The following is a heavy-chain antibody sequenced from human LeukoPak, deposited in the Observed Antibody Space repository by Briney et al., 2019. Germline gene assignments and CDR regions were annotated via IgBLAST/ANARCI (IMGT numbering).Heavy chain of an antibody. CDR3: AKLNRWAGYEVDH. J-gene: IGHJ4*02. CDR2: IRYDGSNK. CDR1: GFTFSSDG. Sequence: GGSLRLSCAASGFTFSSDGMHWVRQAPGKGLEWVAFIRYDGSNKYYADSVKGRFTISRDNSKNTLYLQMNSLRAEDTAVYYCAKLNRWAGYEVDHWGQGTLVTASS. V-gene: IGHV3-30*02. D-gene: IGHD5-12*01.